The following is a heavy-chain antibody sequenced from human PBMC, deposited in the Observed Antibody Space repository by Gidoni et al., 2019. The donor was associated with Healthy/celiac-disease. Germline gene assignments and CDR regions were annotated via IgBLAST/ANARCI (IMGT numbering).Heavy chain of an antibody. CDR2: IYHSGST. Sequence: QLQLQESGSGLVKPSQTLSLTCAVSGCSISSGGYSWSWIRQPPGKGLEWIGYIYHSGSTYYNPSLKSRVTISVDRSKNQFSLKLSSVTAADTAVYYCARVAILPYYFDYWGQGTLVTVSS. D-gene: IGHD3-3*01. J-gene: IGHJ4*02. CDR1: GCSISSGGYS. V-gene: IGHV4-30-2*01. CDR3: ARVAILPYYFDY.